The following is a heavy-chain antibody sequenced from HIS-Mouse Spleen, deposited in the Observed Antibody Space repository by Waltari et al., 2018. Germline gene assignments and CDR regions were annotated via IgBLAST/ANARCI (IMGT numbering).Heavy chain of an antibody. Sequence: QLQLQESGPGLVKPSETLSLTCTVSGGSISSSIYSWGWIRQPPGKGLEWIASIYYSGSTYYNPSLKSRVTISVDTSKNQFSLKLSSVTAADTAVYYCAREIPYSSSWYDWYFDLWGRGTLVTVSS. CDR2: IYYSGST. CDR1: GGSISSSIYS. D-gene: IGHD6-13*01. V-gene: IGHV4-39*07. CDR3: AREIPYSSSWYDWYFDL. J-gene: IGHJ2*01.